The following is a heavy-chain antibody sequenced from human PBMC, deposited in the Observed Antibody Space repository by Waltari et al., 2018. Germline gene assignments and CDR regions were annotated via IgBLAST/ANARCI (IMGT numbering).Heavy chain of an antibody. D-gene: IGHD3-3*01. CDR1: GFSLSTSGVG. CDR2: IYWNDDK. V-gene: IGHV2-5*01. J-gene: IGHJ4*02. Sequence: QITLKESGPTLVKPTQTLTLTCTFSGFSLSTSGVGVGWIRQPPGKALEWLALIYWNDDKRYSPSLKSRLTITKDTSKNQVVLTMTNMDPVDTATYYCAHFLEYYDFWSGYCRPCGLFDYWGQGTLVTVSS. CDR3: AHFLEYYDFWSGYCRPCGLFDY.